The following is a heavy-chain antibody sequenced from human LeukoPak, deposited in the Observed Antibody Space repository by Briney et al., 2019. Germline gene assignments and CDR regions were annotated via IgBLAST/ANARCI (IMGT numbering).Heavy chain of an antibody. D-gene: IGHD3-16*01. Sequence: GGPLRLSCAASGFTFSSHGMNWVRQAPGMGLEWVSSISSSSTYIYYADSVKGRFTISRDNAKNSLYLQMNSLRAEDTAVYYCARGPGGYFDYWGQGILVTVSS. J-gene: IGHJ4*02. CDR3: ARGPGGYFDY. CDR1: GFTFSSHG. CDR2: ISSSSTYI. V-gene: IGHV3-21*01.